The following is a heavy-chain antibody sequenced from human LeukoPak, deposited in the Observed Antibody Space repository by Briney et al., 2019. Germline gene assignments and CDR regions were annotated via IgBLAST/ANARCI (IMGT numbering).Heavy chain of an antibody. Sequence: GGSLRLSCAASGFTFTNYWMHWVRQAPGMGLVWVSRLPPDELGIIYADSVKGRFTVSRDSAKNTVYLQMNNLRVDDTAVYYCVRDKDMATTADLGYWGQGTLVTVSS. CDR3: VRDKDMATTADLGY. CDR2: LPPDELGI. J-gene: IGHJ4*02. V-gene: IGHV3-74*01. CDR1: GFTFTNYW. D-gene: IGHD5-24*01.